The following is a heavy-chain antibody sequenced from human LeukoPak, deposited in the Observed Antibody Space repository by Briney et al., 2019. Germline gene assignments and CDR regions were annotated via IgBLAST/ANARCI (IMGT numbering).Heavy chain of an antibody. CDR3: ARGRQDVTMIVVVMTAVSYYLDV. Sequence: PSETLSLNCAVYGGSFSCYYWTWIRQTPEKGLEWIGEMNPSGSTSYNPSLKSRVTISVDTSKNQFTLKLSSVTAADTAVYYCARGRQDVTMIVVVMTAVSYYLDVWGKGTTVTVS. CDR1: GGSFSCYY. V-gene: IGHV4-34*01. J-gene: IGHJ6*03. D-gene: IGHD3-22*01. CDR2: MNPSGST.